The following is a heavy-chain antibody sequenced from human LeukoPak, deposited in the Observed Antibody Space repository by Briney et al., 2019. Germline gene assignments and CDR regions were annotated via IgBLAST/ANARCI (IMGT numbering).Heavy chain of an antibody. CDR3: ANPSGGAYSSGWYGFDY. V-gene: IGHV3-30*18. CDR1: GFTFSSYG. D-gene: IGHD6-19*01. Sequence: GGSLRLSCAASGFTFSSYGMHCVRQAPGKGLEWVAVISYDGSNKYYADSVKGRFTISRDNSKNTLYLQMNSLRAEDTAVYYCANPSGGAYSSGWYGFDYWGQGTLVTVSS. J-gene: IGHJ4*02. CDR2: ISYDGSNK.